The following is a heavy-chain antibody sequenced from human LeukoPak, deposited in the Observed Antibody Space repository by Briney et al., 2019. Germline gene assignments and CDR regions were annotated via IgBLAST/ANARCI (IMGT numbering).Heavy chain of an antibody. CDR3: ARDRVRVRGVTDYYYGMDV. Sequence: SETLSLTCTVSGGSISSGGYYWSWIRQHPGTGLEWIGYIYYSGSTYYNPSLKSRVTISVDTSKNQFSLKLSSVTAADTAVYYCARDRVRVRGVTDYYYGMDVWGQGTTVTVSS. V-gene: IGHV4-31*03. J-gene: IGHJ6*02. CDR2: IYYSGST. CDR1: GGSISSGGYY. D-gene: IGHD3-10*01.